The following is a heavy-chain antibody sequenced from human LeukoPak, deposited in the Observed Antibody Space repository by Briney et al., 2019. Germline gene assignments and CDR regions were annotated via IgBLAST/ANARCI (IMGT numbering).Heavy chain of an antibody. CDR3: ARLGIVVVPAAILDP. D-gene: IGHD2-2*01. CDR1: GFTFSSYS. V-gene: IGHV3-21*01. CDR2: ISSSSSYI. Sequence: GGSLRLSCAASGFTFSSYSMNWVRQAPGKGLEWVSSISSSSSYIYYADSVKGRFTISRDNAKNSLYLQMNSLRAEDTAVYYCARLGIVVVPAAILDPWGQGTLVTVSS. J-gene: IGHJ5*02.